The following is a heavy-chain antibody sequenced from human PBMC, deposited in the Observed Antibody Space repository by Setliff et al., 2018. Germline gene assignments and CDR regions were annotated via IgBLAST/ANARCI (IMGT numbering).Heavy chain of an antibody. J-gene: IGHJ4*01. V-gene: IGHV3-30*02. Sequence: GGSLRLSCAASGFDFSIYGIYWFRHTPGKGLEWVAYIRYDGSKKDYADYVRGRFTISRDDSKNTVSLQMNSLRAEDTAVYYCAKEIQPRRGPVYDSSGLAFDYWGQGTLVTVSS. CDR1: GFDFSIYG. D-gene: IGHD3-22*01. CDR3: AKEIQPRRGPVYDSSGLAFDY. CDR2: IRYDGSKK.